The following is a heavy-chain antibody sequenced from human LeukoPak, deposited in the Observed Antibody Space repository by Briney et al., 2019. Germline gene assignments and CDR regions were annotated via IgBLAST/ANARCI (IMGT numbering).Heavy chain of an antibody. D-gene: IGHD3-9*01. CDR2: ISYDGSNK. CDR3: AKDYDILTGYEALDY. Sequence: GGSLRLSCAASGFTFNIYAMHWVRQAPGKGLEWVAVISYDGSNKYYADSVKGRFTISRDNSKNTLYLQMNSLRAEDTAVYYCAKDYDILTGYEALDYWGQGTLVTVSS. CDR1: GFTFNIYA. V-gene: IGHV3-30*04. J-gene: IGHJ4*02.